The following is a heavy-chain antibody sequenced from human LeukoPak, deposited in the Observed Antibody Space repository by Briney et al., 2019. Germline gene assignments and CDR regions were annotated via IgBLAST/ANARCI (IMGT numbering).Heavy chain of an antibody. Sequence: ASVKVSCRASGYAVTTYGFSWVRQAPGQGLEWMGWISSSNGNTNYAQDFLGRLTMTTDTSTTTAYMELRSLRSDDTAVYYCVRDEYYEVAYWGQGTLVTVSP. V-gene: IGHV1-18*01. CDR2: ISSSNGNT. J-gene: IGHJ4*02. D-gene: IGHD3-22*01. CDR1: GYAVTTYG. CDR3: VRDEYYEVAY.